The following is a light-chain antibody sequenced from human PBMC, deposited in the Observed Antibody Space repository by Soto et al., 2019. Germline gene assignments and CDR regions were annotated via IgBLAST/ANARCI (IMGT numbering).Light chain of an antibody. CDR2: DVS. CDR1: SSDVGGYNY. V-gene: IGLV2-11*01. CDR3: CSSEGSYSNV. Sequence: QSVLTQPRSVSGSPGQSVTISCTGTSSDVGGYNYVSWYQQHPGKAPKLMIYDVSKRPSGVPDRFSGSKSGNTASLTISGVQSEDEADYYCCSSEGSYSNVFGTGTKLTVL. J-gene: IGLJ1*01.